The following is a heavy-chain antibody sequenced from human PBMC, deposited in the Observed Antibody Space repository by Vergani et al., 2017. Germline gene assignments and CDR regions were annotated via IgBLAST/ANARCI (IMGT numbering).Heavy chain of an antibody. D-gene: IGHD3-22*01. CDR2: IYPGDSDT. J-gene: IGHJ4*02. Sequence: EVQLVQSGAEVKKPGESLKISCKTSGYNFTSYWIGWVRQMPGKGLEWMGIIYPGDSDTRYSPSFQGQVTISVDKSISTAYLQWSSLKASDTAMYYCARHYHDSSGNLGYWGQGTLVTVSS. CDR3: ARHYHDSSGNLGY. V-gene: IGHV5-51*01. CDR1: GYNFTSYW.